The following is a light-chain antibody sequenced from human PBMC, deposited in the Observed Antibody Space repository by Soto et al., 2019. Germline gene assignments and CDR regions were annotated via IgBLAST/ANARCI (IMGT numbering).Light chain of an antibody. Sequence: DYQVTQSPSTLSASVGDRVTITCRASQSIYTWLAWYQQKPGIAPKLLIHKASTLESGVPSRFSGSGYGTEFTLTISGLQPEDSATYYCQQYERYSTFGQGTKVDIK. J-gene: IGKJ1*01. CDR1: QSIYTW. V-gene: IGKV1-5*03. CDR2: KAS. CDR3: QQYERYST.